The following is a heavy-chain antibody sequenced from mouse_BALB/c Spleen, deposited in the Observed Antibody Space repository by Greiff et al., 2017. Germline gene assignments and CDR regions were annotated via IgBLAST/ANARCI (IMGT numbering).Heavy chain of an antibody. V-gene: IGHV2-2*02. CDR2: IWSGGST. CDR1: GFSLTSYG. J-gene: IGHJ3*01. Sequence: QVQLKESGPGLVQPSQSLSITCTVSGFSLTSYGVQWVRQSPGKGLEWLGVIWSGGSTDYNAAFISRLSISKDNSKSQVFFKMNSLQANDTAIYYCARNGGPHPFAYWGQGTLVTVSA. CDR3: ARNGGPHPFAY.